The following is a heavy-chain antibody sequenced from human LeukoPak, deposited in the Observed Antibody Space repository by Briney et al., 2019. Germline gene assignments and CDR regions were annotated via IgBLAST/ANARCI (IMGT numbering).Heavy chain of an antibody. Sequence: GESLKISCKGSGYSFTSYWIGWGRQLPGKGLEGMGIIYPGDSDTRYSPSFQGQVTISADKSISTAYLQWSSLKDADTAMYYCARLYGTSRGFDYWGQGTLVTVSS. CDR2: IYPGDSDT. CDR3: ARLYGTSRGFDY. D-gene: IGHD4-17*01. CDR1: GYSFTSYW. J-gene: IGHJ4*02. V-gene: IGHV5-51*01.